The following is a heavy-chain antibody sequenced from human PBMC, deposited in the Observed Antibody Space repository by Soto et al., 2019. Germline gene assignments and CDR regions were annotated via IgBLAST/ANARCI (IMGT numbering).Heavy chain of an antibody. CDR2: ISGSGGGT. V-gene: IGHV3-23*01. CDR1: GFTFRGHA. Sequence: VLSMRLSSAASGFTFRGHAMSWVRQAPGKGLEWVSLISGSGGGTYYADSVKGRFTISRDNAKNTLYLQMNSLRAEDTAVFYCTKHLSNGSPDYWGQGTLVTV. D-gene: IGHD2-8*01. J-gene: IGHJ4*02. CDR3: TKHLSNGSPDY.